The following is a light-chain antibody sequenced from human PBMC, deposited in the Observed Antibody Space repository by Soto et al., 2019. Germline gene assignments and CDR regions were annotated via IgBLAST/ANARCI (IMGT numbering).Light chain of an antibody. CDR3: QQYENLPRFI. Sequence: DIQMTQSPSSLSASVGDRVTITCLASHDIGNYLNWYQQKPGKAPKLLIYYASNLEPGVSSRFSGSGSGTDFTVTISSRQPEDIATYFCQQYENLPRFIFGPGTKVDIK. J-gene: IGKJ3*01. CDR1: HDIGNY. V-gene: IGKV1-33*01. CDR2: YAS.